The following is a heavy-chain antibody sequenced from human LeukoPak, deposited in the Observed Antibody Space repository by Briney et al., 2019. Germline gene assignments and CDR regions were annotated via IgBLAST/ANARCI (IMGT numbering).Heavy chain of an antibody. CDR2: IYTSGST. V-gene: IGHV4-4*07. CDR3: ARLKGIAAAGTSYYYYGMDV. Sequence: SETLSLTCTVSGGSISSYYWSWIRQPAGKGLEWIGRIYTSGSTNYNPSLKSRVTMSVDTSKNQFSLKLSSVTAADTAVYYCARLKGIAAAGTSYYYYGMDVWGKGTTVTVSS. J-gene: IGHJ6*04. CDR1: GGSISSYY. D-gene: IGHD6-13*01.